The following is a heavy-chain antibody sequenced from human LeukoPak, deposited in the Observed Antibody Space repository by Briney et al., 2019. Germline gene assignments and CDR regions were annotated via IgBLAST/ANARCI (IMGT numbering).Heavy chain of an antibody. CDR1: EFTFSSYN. V-gene: IGHV3-21*04. CDR2: ISSSSKWM. D-gene: IGHD6-19*01. CDR3: ARHQGSGWYQIWFDP. J-gene: IGHJ5*02. Sequence: GGSLRLSCVASEFTFSSYNMNWVRLAPGKGLEWVASISSSSKWMYYTDSVKGRFTISRDNAKNSLYLQMNSLRAEDTAVYYCARHQGSGWYQIWFDPWGQGTLVTVSS.